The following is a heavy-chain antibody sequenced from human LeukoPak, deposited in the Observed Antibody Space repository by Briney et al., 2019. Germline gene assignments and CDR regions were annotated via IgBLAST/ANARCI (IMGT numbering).Heavy chain of an antibody. V-gene: IGHV3-53*01. D-gene: IGHD3-10*01. CDR3: VGGTYYGSGGRPGYFDH. CDR1: DFNINNNY. CDR2: IDKFGSI. Sequence: GGSLRLSCVVSDFNINNNYMNWVRQDPGKGLEWVSLIDKFGSIYYRDSVERRFTISRDISKSTLYLQMNTLSAEDTAVYYCVGGTYYGSGGRPGYFDHWGQGILVTVSS. J-gene: IGHJ4*02.